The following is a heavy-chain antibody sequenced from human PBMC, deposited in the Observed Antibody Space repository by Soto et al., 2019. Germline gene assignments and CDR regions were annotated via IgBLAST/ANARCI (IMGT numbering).Heavy chain of an antibody. V-gene: IGHV3-48*01. Sequence: GXSLKLSCVASGFTRSSYPMNWVRRAPGTGLEWLSYITTSSRTIYYADSVKGRFTISRDNAKNSLYLQMNSLRADDTAVYYCARCRSATTCPYDYWGQGTLVTVSS. CDR1: GFTRSSYP. CDR3: ARCRSATTCPYDY. J-gene: IGHJ4*02. D-gene: IGHD2-2*01. CDR2: ITTSSRTI.